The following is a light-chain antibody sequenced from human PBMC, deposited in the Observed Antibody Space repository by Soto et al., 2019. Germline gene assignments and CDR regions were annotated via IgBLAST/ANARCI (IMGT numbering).Light chain of an antibody. V-gene: IGLV2-14*03. CDR2: DVN. CDR1: SSDIGGYKY. CDR3: CSYTSSTSLI. Sequence: QSVLTQPASVSGSPGQSITISCTGTSSDIGGYKYVSWYQQHPGKVPKLLIYDVNNRPSGVSDRFSGSESGNTASLTISGLQAEDEAEYYCCSYTSSTSLIFGGGTKLTVL. J-gene: IGLJ2*01.